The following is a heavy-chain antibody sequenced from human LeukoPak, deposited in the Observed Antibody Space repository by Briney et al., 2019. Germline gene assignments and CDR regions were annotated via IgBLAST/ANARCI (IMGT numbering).Heavy chain of an antibody. Sequence: GASVKVSCKTSGYTFSNFGISWVRQAPGQGLEWMGCISGNNDNPNYGQKFQGRFAVTTDSSTSTAYMELRRLRSDDTAVYYCARDGTTRTTYYYYYGMDVWGQGTTVTVSS. D-gene: IGHD1/OR15-1a*01. CDR3: ARDGTTRTTYYYYYGMDV. J-gene: IGHJ6*02. V-gene: IGHV1-18*01. CDR2: ISGNNDNP. CDR1: GYTFSNFG.